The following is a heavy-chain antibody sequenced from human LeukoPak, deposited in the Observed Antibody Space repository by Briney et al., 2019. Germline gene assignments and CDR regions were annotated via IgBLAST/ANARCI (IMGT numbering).Heavy chain of an antibody. J-gene: IGHJ3*02. D-gene: IGHD2-2*01. CDR3: AKDSPAVVVQAANRNAFDI. Sequence: GGSLRLSCAASGFTFSSYTMSWGRQAPGKGREWVSPISGSGGSTYYADSVKGRFTISRDNSKNTLYLQMNSLRAEDTAVYYCAKDSPAVVVQAANRNAFDIWGQGTMVTVSS. V-gene: IGHV3-23*01. CDR2: ISGSGGST. CDR1: GFTFSSYT.